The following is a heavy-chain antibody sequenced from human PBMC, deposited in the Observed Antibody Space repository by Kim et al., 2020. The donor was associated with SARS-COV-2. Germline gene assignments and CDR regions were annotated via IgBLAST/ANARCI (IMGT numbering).Heavy chain of an antibody. CDR1: GFTFDDYA. J-gene: IGHJ5*02. CDR3: AKEGEMATFFNWFDP. Sequence: GGSLRLSCAASGFTFDDYAMHWVRQAPGKGLEWVSGISWNSGSIGYADSVKGRFTISRDNAKNSLYLQMNSLRAEDTALYYCAKEGEMATFFNWFDPWGQGTLVTVSS. CDR2: ISWNSGSI. V-gene: IGHV3-9*01. D-gene: IGHD5-12*01.